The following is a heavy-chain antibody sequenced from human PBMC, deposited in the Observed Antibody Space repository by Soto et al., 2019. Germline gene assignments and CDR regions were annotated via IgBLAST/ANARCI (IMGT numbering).Heavy chain of an antibody. CDR2: MNSDGSRA. CDR3: VRDGYPAWVVGVDV. CDR1: GFTFSTYW. V-gene: IGHV3-74*01. D-gene: IGHD1-1*01. Sequence: GGSLRLSCIASGFTFSTYWMHWVRQAPGKGLVWVSRMNSDGSRADYAESVKGRFTISRDNARNTLSLQMNSLRAEDTAAYYCVRDGYPAWVVGVDVWGQGTTVTVYS. J-gene: IGHJ6*02.